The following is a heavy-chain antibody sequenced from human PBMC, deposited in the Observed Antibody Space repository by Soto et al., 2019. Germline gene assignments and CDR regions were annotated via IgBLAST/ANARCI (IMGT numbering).Heavy chain of an antibody. D-gene: IGHD3-3*01. V-gene: IGHV2-5*01. J-gene: IGHJ5*02. Sequence: QITLKESGPTLVKPTQTLTLTCTFSGFSLSTSGVGVGWIRQPPGKALEWLALTYWNDDKRYSPSLKSRLTITKDTSNNQVVITMTNMDPVDTATYYCAHSTYYDFWSGYYTWFDPWGQRTLVTVSS. CDR2: TYWNDDK. CDR1: GFSLSTSGVG. CDR3: AHSTYYDFWSGYYTWFDP.